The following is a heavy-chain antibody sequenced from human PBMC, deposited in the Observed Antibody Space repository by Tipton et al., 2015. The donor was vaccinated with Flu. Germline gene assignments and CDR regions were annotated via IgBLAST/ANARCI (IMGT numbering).Heavy chain of an antibody. Sequence: LRLSCTVSGGSMSSYYWSWIRQPAGKGLEWIGRIYTSGSAIHNPSLKSRVTMSVDTSKNQFSLKLSSVTAADPAVYYCAKASGSGTYVFFDYWGQGTLVTVSS. CDR3: AKASGSGTYVFFDY. CDR1: GGSMSSYY. J-gene: IGHJ4*02. CDR2: IYTSGSA. D-gene: IGHD3-10*01. V-gene: IGHV4-4*07.